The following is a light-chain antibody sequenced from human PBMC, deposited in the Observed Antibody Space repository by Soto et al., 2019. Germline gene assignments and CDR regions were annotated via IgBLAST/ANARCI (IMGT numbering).Light chain of an antibody. CDR1: QSVSTD. CDR3: QQYHNWPPYT. CDR2: GAS. Sequence: EIVMTQSPATLSVSQGERATLSCRASQSVSTDLAWYQQKPGQAPRLLMYGASTRATGIPARFSGSGSGTEFTLTISSLQSEDFAVYYCQQYHNWPPYTFGQGTKLEIK. J-gene: IGKJ2*01. V-gene: IGKV3-15*01.